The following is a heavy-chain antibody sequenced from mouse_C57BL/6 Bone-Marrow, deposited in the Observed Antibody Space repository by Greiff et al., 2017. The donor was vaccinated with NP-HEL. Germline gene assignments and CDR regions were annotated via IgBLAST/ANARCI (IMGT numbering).Heavy chain of an antibody. V-gene: IGHV5-16*01. CDR1: GFTFSDYY. J-gene: IGHJ4*01. CDR3: AREGGLRRRTYAMDY. Sequence: EVQGVESEGGLVQPGSSMKLSCTTSGFTFSDYYMAWVRQVPEKGLDWVANINYDGSSTYYLDSLKSCFIISRDNAKNILYLQMSSLKSEDTATYYCAREGGLRRRTYAMDYWGQGTSVTVSS. CDR2: INYDGSST. D-gene: IGHD2-4*01.